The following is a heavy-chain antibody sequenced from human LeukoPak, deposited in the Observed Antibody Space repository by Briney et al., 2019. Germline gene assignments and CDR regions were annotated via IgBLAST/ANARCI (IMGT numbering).Heavy chain of an antibody. CDR2: IYTSGST. CDR3: ARGPLWYYFDY. J-gene: IGHJ4*02. D-gene: IGHD2-8*02. Sequence: PSETLSLTCTVSGGSISSGSYYWSWIRQPAGKGLEWIGRIYTSGSTNYNPSLKSRVTISVDKSKNQFSLKLSSVTAADTAVYYCARGPLWYYFDYWGQGTLVTVSS. CDR1: GGSISSGSYY. V-gene: IGHV4-61*02.